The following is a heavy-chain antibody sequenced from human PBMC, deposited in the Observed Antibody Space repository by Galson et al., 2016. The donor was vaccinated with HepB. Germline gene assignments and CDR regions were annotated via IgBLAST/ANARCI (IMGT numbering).Heavy chain of an antibody. CDR2: ISYDGSNK. J-gene: IGHJ6*02. CDR1: GFTFSSYG. Sequence: SLRLSCAASGFTFSSYGMHWVRQAPGKGLEWVAVISYDGSNKYYADSVKGRFTISRDTSKNTLYLQMNSLRAEDTAVYYCAKERPYYYGMDVWGQGTTVTVSS. CDR3: AKERPYYYGMDV. V-gene: IGHV3-30*18. D-gene: IGHD6-6*01.